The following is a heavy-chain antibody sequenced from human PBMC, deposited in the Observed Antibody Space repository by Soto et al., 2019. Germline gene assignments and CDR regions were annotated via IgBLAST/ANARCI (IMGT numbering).Heavy chain of an antibody. CDR1: GFSLTTSGVG. V-gene: IGHV2-5*02. D-gene: IGHD3-3*01. J-gene: IGHJ4*02. Sequence: QITLNESVPTVVKPTENLTLTCTLSGFSLTTSGVGVGWFRQSPGKDAERLAFIYWADDKRYSTSLKSRLTITKDTSKNQVVLTMANVDPADTDTYYCAHRVLRAVFGLVTPTAIYFDFWGQGTPVVVSS. CDR3: AHRVLRAVFGLVTPTAIYFDF. CDR2: IYWADDK.